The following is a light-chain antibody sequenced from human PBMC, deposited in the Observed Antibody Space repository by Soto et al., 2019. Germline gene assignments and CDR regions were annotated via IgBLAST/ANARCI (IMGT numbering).Light chain of an antibody. CDR2: AAS. Sequence: DIQMTQSPSSLSASVGDRVTITCRASQSISSYLNWYQQKPGKAPKLLIYAASSLQSGVPSRFSGSGSGTEFTLTISSLQPEDFATYYCQQSYSTASLTFGGGTKVEIK. CDR3: QQSYSTASLT. V-gene: IGKV1-39*01. CDR1: QSISSY. J-gene: IGKJ4*01.